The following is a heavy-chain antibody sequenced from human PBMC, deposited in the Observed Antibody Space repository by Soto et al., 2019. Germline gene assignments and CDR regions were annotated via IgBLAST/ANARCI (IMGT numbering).Heavy chain of an antibody. CDR1: GCTFTGYY. V-gene: IGHV1-2*02. CDR3: AREPQYYDILTGYPGGMDV. J-gene: IGHJ6*02. CDR2: INPNSGGT. D-gene: IGHD3-9*01. Sequence: ASVKVSCKASGCTFTGYYMHWVRQAPGQGLEWMGWINPNSGGTNYAQKFQGRVTMTRDTSISTAYMELSRLRSDDTAVCYCAREPQYYDILTGYPGGMDVWGQGTTVTVSS.